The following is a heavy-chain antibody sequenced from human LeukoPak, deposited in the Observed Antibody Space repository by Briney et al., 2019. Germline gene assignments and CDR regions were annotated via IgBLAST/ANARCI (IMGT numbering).Heavy chain of an antibody. J-gene: IGHJ4*02. D-gene: IGHD1-1*01. Sequence: GGSLRLSCAASGFTFSSYEMNWVRQAPGKGLEWVSYISSSGSTIYYADSVKGRFTISRDNAKNSLYLQMNSLRAEDTAVYYCARSRNWNEGFDFDYWGQGTLVTVSS. CDR2: ISSSGSTI. V-gene: IGHV3-48*03. CDR3: ARSRNWNEGFDFDY. CDR1: GFTFSSYE.